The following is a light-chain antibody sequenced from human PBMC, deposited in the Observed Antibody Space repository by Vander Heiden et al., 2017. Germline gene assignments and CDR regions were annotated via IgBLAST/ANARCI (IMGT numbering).Light chain of an antibody. J-gene: IGLJ2*01. CDR1: SSYLGGYNF. Sequence: QSALTQPPSASGSPGQSVTISCPGTSSYLGGYNFVSWYQQHPGNAPKVMLYEVTKRPSGVPDRFSGSKSGNTASLTVSGLQAEDEADYYCSSYAGSNILLFGGGTKLTVL. CDR3: SSYAGSNILL. V-gene: IGLV2-8*01. CDR2: EVT.